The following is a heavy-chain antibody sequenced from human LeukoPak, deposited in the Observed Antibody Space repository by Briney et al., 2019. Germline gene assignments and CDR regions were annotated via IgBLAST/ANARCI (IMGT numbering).Heavy chain of an antibody. J-gene: IGHJ4*02. V-gene: IGHV3-74*01. CDR3: ARVLDGCDY. D-gene: IGHD2-15*01. CDR1: GFTFSNYW. Sequence: GGSLRLSCAASGFTFSNYWMHCVRQAPGKGLVWVSRINSDGSITSYADSVKGRFTISRDNAKNSLYLQVNSLRAEDTAVYYCARVLDGCDYWGQGTLVTVSS. CDR2: INSDGSIT.